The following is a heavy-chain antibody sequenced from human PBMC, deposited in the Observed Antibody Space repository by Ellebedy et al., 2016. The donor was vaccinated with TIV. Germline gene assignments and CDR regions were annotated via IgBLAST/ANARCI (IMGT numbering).Heavy chain of an antibody. D-gene: IGHD6-19*01. CDR1: GYSFIDYG. CDR2: VSAYSGNT. J-gene: IGHJ3*02. V-gene: IGHV1-18*01. Sequence: AASVKVSCKSSGYSFIDYGITWVRQAPGQGLDWMGWVSAYSGNTNYAENLQGRVTITADKSTSTAYMELSSLRSEDTAVYYCARVSAVAGLNYAFDIWGQGTMVTVSS. CDR3: ARVSAVAGLNYAFDI.